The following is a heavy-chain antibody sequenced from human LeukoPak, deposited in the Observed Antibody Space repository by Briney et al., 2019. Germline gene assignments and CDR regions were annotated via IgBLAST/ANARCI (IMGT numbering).Heavy chain of an antibody. CDR2: FDPEDGET. J-gene: IGHJ4*02. V-gene: IGHV1-24*01. CDR3: ATDNGDFWSGYFFPSFDY. D-gene: IGHD3-3*01. CDR1: GYTLTELS. Sequence: ASVKVSCKVSGYTLTELSMHWVRRAPGKGLEWMGGFDPEDGETIYAQKFQGRVTMTEDTSTDTAYMELSSLRSEDTAVYYCATDNGDFWSGYFFPSFDYWGQGTLVTVSS.